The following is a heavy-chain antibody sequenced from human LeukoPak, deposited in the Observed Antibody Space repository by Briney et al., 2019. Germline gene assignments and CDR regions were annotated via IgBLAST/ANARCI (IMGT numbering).Heavy chain of an antibody. Sequence: AGGSLRLSCAASGFTFSSYWMHWVRQAPGKGLVWVSRINSDGSSTTYADSVKGRFTISRDNAKNTLYLQMNSLRAEDTAVYYCAKRYCGGDCYAQYFQHWGQGTLVTVSS. J-gene: IGHJ1*01. CDR2: INSDGSST. CDR3: AKRYCGGDCYAQYFQH. V-gene: IGHV3-74*01. D-gene: IGHD2-21*02. CDR1: GFTFSSYW.